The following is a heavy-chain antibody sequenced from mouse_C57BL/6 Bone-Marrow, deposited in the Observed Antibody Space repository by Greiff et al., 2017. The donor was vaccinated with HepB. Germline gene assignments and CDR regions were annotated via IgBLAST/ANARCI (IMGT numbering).Heavy chain of an antibody. D-gene: IGHD1-1*01. CDR3: AREYGSSLDY. V-gene: IGHV1-4*01. CDR1: GYTFTSYT. Sequence: QVQLQQSGAELARPGASVKMSCKASGYTFTSYTMYWVKQRPGQGLEWIGYINPSSGYTKYNQKFKDKATLTADKSSSTAYMQLSSLTSEDSAVYYCAREYGSSLDYWGQGTTLTVSS. CDR2: INPSSGYT. J-gene: IGHJ2*01.